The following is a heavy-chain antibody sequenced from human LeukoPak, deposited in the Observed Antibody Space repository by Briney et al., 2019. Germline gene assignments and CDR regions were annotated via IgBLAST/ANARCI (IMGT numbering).Heavy chain of an antibody. D-gene: IGHD7-27*01. CDR3: ARETNWGPDY. Sequence: GGSLRPSCAASGFTFSSYEMNWVRQAPGKGLEWVSYISSSGSTIYYADSVKGRFTISRDNAKNSLYLQMNSLRAEDTAVYYCARETNWGPDYWGQGTLVTVSS. CDR1: GFTFSSYE. V-gene: IGHV3-48*03. J-gene: IGHJ4*02. CDR2: ISSSGSTI.